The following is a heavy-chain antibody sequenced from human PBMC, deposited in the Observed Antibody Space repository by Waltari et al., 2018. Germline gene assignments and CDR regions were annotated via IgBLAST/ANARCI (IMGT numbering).Heavy chain of an antibody. Sequence: EVQLLESGGGLVQPGGSLTLSCAASGITFSSYTMRWVRQAPGKLLAGVATISGSGGTFYADSVKGRFTVSRDSSKNTLSLQMNSLRAEDTAVYYCARGPAYYFDYWDQGTLVTVSS. CDR3: ARGPAYYFDY. V-gene: IGHV3-23*01. CDR2: ISGSGGT. CDR1: GITFSSYT. J-gene: IGHJ4*02.